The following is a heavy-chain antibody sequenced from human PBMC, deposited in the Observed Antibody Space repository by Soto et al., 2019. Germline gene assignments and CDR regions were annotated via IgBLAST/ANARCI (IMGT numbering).Heavy chain of an antibody. D-gene: IGHD5-18*01. J-gene: IGHJ5*02. CDR2: IDPSDSFT. Sequence: PGESLKLSCQASGYTFTSSWINWVRQKAGKGLEWMGRIDPSDSFTNYSPSLEGHVTISVDTSINTAYLQWSSLKASDTAIYYCARGGLGYGNWFDPWGRGTVVTVSS. CDR3: ARGGLGYGNWFDP. V-gene: IGHV5-10-1*01. CDR1: GYTFTSSW.